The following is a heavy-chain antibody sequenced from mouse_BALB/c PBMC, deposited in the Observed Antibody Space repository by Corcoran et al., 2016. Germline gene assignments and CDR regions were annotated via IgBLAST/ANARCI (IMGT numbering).Heavy chain of an antibody. Sequence: DVQLQESGPGLVKPSQSLSLTCSVTGYSITSGYYWNWIRQFPGNKLEWMGYISYDGSNNYNPSLKNRISITRDTSKKQFFLKLNSVTTEDTATYYCASRYDYFDYWGQGTTLTVSS. CDR3: ASRYDYFDY. CDR1: GYSITSGYY. D-gene: IGHD2-14*01. J-gene: IGHJ2*01. V-gene: IGHV3-6*02. CDR2: ISYDGSN.